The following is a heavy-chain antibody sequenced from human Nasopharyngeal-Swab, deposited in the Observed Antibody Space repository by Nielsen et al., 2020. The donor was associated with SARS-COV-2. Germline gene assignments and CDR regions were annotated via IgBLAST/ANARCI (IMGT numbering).Heavy chain of an antibody. Sequence: GGSLRLSCAASGFTFGTYSMNWVRQAPGKGLEWVSSISSSSTYIYYADSVKGRFTISRDNAKNSLYLQMNSLRAEDTAVYYCAGAYGSGSYFALDLWGQGTMVPSPQ. CDR2: ISSSSTYI. CDR3: AGAYGSGSYFALDL. V-gene: IGHV3-21*01. CDR1: GFTFGTYS. D-gene: IGHD3-10*01. J-gene: IGHJ3*01.